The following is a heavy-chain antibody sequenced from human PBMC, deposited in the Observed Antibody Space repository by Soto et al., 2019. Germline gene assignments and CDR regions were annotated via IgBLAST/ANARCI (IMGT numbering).Heavy chain of an antibody. Sequence: QVQLVQSGAEVKKPGSSVKVSCKASGGTFSSYTISWVRQAPGQGLEWMGRIIPILGIANYAQKFQGRVTITADKSTSTAYMELSSLRSEDTAVYYCARAPGGYGDSLLDWGQGTLVTVSS. J-gene: IGHJ4*02. V-gene: IGHV1-69*02. CDR1: GGTFSSYT. CDR2: IIPILGIA. D-gene: IGHD4-17*01. CDR3: ARAPGGYGDSLLD.